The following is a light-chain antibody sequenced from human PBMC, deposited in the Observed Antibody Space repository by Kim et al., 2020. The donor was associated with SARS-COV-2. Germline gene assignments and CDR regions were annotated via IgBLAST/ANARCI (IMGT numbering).Light chain of an antibody. CDR2: DNV. J-gene: IGLJ2*01. CDR1: NSNIGTYF. Sequence: QKITNSCSGSNSNIGTYFVSWYQQVPGTVRKLLIYDNVKRPSGIPDRFSGSTSGTSATLGITGLQTGDEADYYCGTWDSSLTAVIFGGGTQLTVL. CDR3: GTWDSSLTAVI. V-gene: IGLV1-51*01.